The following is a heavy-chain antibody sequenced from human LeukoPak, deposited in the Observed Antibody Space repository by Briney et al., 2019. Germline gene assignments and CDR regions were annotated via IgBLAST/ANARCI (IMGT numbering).Heavy chain of an antibody. D-gene: IGHD2-2*03. CDR1: GYTFTSYG. J-gene: IGHJ5*02. Sequence: ASVKVSCKASGYTFTSYGISWVRQAPGQGLEWMGWISAYNGNTNYAQKLQGRVTMTTDTSTSTAYMELRSLRSDDTAVYYCARAVDIVVVPAAISGHWFDPWGQGTLVTVSS. V-gene: IGHV1-18*01. CDR3: ARAVDIVVVPAAISGHWFDP. CDR2: ISAYNGNT.